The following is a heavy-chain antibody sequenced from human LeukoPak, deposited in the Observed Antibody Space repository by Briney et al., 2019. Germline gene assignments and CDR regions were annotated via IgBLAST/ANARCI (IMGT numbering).Heavy chain of an antibody. V-gene: IGHV4-39*01. Sequence: SETLSLTCTVSGGSISSSSYYWGWICQPPGKGLEWIGSIYYSGSTYYNPSLKSRVTISVDTSKNQFSLKLSSVTAADTAVYYCARRRARSGGDYWGQGTLVTVSS. CDR3: ARRRARSGGDY. CDR1: GGSISSSSYY. J-gene: IGHJ4*02. CDR2: IYYSGST. D-gene: IGHD6-25*01.